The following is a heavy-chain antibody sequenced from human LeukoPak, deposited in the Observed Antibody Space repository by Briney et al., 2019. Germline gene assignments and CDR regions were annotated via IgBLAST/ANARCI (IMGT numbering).Heavy chain of an antibody. CDR2: INAGNGNT. J-gene: IGHJ5*02. Sequence: GASVKVSCKASGYTFTSYAMHWVRQAPGQRLEWMGWINAGNGNTKYSQEFQGRVTITRDTSASTAYMELSSLRSEDTAIYYCARDRLTDYYGSETYYPNWFDPWGQGTLVTVSS. V-gene: IGHV1-3*03. CDR3: ARDRLTDYYGSETYYPNWFDP. CDR1: GYTFTSYA. D-gene: IGHD3-10*01.